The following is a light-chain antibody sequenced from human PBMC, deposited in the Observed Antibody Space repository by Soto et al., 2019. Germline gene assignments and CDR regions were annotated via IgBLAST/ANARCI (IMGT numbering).Light chain of an antibody. CDR2: AAS. J-gene: IGKJ4*01. CDR3: QQSYSTPRGLT. V-gene: IGKV1-39*01. CDR1: QSISSW. Sequence: DIQITQSPSTLSASVGDRVTITCRASQSISSWLAWYQQKPGKAPNLLIYAASSLQSGVPSRFSGSGSGTDFTLTISSLQPEDFATYYCQQSYSTPRGLTFGGGTKVDI.